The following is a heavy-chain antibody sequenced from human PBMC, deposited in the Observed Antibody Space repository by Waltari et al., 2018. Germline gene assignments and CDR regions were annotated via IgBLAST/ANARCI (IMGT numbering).Heavy chain of an antibody. CDR3: ARGYGSGSYYHY. CDR1: GGSISSSSYY. V-gene: IGHV4-39*07. J-gene: IGHJ4*02. CDR2: IYYSGRN. D-gene: IGHD3-10*01. Sequence: QLQLQESGPGLVKPSETLSLTCTVSGGSISSSSYYWGWIRQPPGKGLEWIGSIYYSGRNYYNPSLKSRVTISVDTSKNQCALKLSSVTAADTAVYYCARGYGSGSYYHYWGQGTLVTVSS.